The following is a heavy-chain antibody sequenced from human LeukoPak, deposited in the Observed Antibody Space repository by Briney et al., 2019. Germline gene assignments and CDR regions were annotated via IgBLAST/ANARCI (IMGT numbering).Heavy chain of an antibody. V-gene: IGHV3-21*04. CDR2: ITSSSSHI. CDR1: GFTFSTYN. CDR3: AKDLGGSTDY. J-gene: IGHJ4*02. D-gene: IGHD5-12*01. Sequence: GGSLRLSCAASGFTFSTYNMNWVRQAPGKGLEWVSSITSSSSHIYYADSVKGRFTISRDNSQNTLYLQMNSLRAEDTALYYCAKDLGGSTDYWGQGTLVTVSS.